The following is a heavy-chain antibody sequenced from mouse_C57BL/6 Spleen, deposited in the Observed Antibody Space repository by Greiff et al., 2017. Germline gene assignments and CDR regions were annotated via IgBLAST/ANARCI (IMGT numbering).Heavy chain of an antibody. D-gene: IGHD1-1*01. Sequence: VKLVESGPGLVAPSQSLSITCTVSGFSLTSYGVDWVRQPPGKGLEWLGVIWGGGSTNYNSALMSRLSSSKDNSKSQVFLKMNSLQTDDTAMYYGSKHEGGYYGSSIAYWGQGTLVTVSA. CDR3: SKHEGGYYGSSIAY. CDR1: GFSLTSYG. J-gene: IGHJ3*01. CDR2: IWGGGST. V-gene: IGHV2-9*01.